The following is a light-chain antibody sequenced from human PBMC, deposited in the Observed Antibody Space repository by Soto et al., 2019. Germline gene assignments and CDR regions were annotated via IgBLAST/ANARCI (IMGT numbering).Light chain of an antibody. Sequence: DIVMTQSPDSLAVSLGERATINCKSSQSVLYSSNNKNYFAWYQRKPGQPPKLLIFWASTRESGVPDRFSGSGSGTDFTLTISSLQAEDVAVYYCQQYYSSPFTFGPGTKVEIK. V-gene: IGKV4-1*01. J-gene: IGKJ3*01. CDR1: QSVLYSSNNKNY. CDR2: WAS. CDR3: QQYYSSPFT.